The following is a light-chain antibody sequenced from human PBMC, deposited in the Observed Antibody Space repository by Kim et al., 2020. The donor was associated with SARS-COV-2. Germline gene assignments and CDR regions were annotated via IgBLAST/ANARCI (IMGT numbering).Light chain of an antibody. CDR2: AAS. Sequence: ASVGDRVTITCRASQGISSWVAWYQQKPGKAPKLLIYAASSVQSGVPSRFSGSGSGTEFTLTISSLQREDFATYYCQQANSFPRTFGQGTKVDIK. CDR1: QGISSW. J-gene: IGKJ1*01. V-gene: IGKV1D-12*01. CDR3: QQANSFPRT.